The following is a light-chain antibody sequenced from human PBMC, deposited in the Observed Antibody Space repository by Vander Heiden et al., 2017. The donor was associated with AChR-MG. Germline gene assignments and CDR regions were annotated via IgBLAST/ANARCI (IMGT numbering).Light chain of an antibody. J-gene: IGKJ2*01. CDR3: QQLNNYPRT. V-gene: IGKV1-9*01. Sequence: IQLTQSPSSLSASVGDRVTITCRASQGISSYLAWYQQKPGEAPKVLIYAASTLQSGVPSRFSGSGSGTDFTLTISSLQPEDFATYYCQQLNNYPRTFGQGTKLEIK. CDR2: AAS. CDR1: QGISSY.